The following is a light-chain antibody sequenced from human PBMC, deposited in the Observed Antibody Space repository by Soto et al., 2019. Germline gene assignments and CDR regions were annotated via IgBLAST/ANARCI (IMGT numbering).Light chain of an antibody. V-gene: IGKV1-39*01. J-gene: IGKJ2*01. Sequence: DIQMTQSPSSLSASVGDRVTITCRTSQSINTYLNWYQQKPVKAPNLLIYTTSHLHSGVPSRFSGSGSGTDFTLPISSLQPEDFENYFCQQGDSTPYPFGQGTTLEIK. CDR1: QSINTY. CDR3: QQGDSTPYP. CDR2: TTS.